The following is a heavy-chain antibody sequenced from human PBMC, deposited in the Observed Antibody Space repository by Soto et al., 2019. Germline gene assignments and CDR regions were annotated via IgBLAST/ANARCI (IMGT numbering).Heavy chain of an antibody. CDR2: ITGSGNTI. D-gene: IGHD2-21*02. V-gene: IGHV3-23*01. J-gene: IGHJ4*02. CDR1: GFTFSKYA. CDR3: AKDDVAGDGLGLVSD. Sequence: DVQLLESGGGLVQPGGSLRLSCVASGFTFSKYAMIWVRQAQGQGQEWVSGITGSGNTIEYADSVKGRFSSSRDNSKNTVDLQMNSLRAEDTAMYYCAKDDVAGDGLGLVSDWGQGTLVTVS.